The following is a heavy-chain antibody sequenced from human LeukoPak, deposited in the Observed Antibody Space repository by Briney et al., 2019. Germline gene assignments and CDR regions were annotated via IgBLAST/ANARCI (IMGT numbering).Heavy chain of an antibody. CDR1: GFAFDAFG. CDR3: AKSGGYCTDSICYHFDY. V-gene: IGHV3-30*18. J-gene: IGHJ4*02. Sequence: SGGSLRLSCAASGFAFDAFGIHWVRQAPGKGLEWVAVISSDGSKEYYGDSVKGRFTISRDNSKNMLYLQMNSLRAEDSGVYYCAKSGGYCTDSICYHFDYWGQGTLVTVSS. CDR2: ISSDGSKE. D-gene: IGHD2-8*02.